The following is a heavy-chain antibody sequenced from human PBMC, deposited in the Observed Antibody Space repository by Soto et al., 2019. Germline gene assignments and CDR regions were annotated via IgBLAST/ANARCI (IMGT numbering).Heavy chain of an antibody. CDR1: EGTFSIYA. V-gene: IGHV1-69*13. J-gene: IGHJ4*02. Sequence: AVKVSCKASEGTFSIYAISWVRQAPGQGLEWMGGIIPIFGTANYAQKFQGRVTITADESTSTAYMELSSLRSEDTAVYYCAAAMYSGSYYWGQGTLVTVSS. CDR3: AAAMYSGSYY. CDR2: IIPIFGTA. D-gene: IGHD1-26*01.